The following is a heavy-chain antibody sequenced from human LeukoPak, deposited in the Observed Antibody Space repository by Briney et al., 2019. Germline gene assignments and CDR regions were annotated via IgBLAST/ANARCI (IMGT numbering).Heavy chain of an antibody. Sequence: ASVKVSCKASGYTFTSYDINWVRQAPGQGLEWMGWMNPNSGNTGYAQKFQGRVTITRNTSISTAYMELSSLRSEDTAVYYCARGGGALALGPNYYYNYYMDVWGKGTTVTVSS. CDR1: GYTFTSYD. V-gene: IGHV1-8*03. CDR3: ARGGGALALGPNYYYNYYMDV. CDR2: MNPNSGNT. D-gene: IGHD1-26*01. J-gene: IGHJ6*03.